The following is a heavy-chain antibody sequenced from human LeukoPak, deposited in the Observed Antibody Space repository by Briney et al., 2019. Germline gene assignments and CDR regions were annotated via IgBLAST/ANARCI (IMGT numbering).Heavy chain of an antibody. J-gene: IGHJ6*02. V-gene: IGHV4-61*01. CDR1: GGSVSSGSYY. Sequence: SETLSLTCTVSGGSVSSGSYYWSWIRQPPGKGLEWIGYIYYSGSTNYNPSLKSRVTISVDTSKNQFSLKLSSVTAADTAVYYCARSIAYYYDSSGYYYYYYGMDVWGQGTTVTVSS. CDR3: ARSIAYYYDSSGYYYYYYGMDV. D-gene: IGHD3-22*01. CDR2: IYYSGST.